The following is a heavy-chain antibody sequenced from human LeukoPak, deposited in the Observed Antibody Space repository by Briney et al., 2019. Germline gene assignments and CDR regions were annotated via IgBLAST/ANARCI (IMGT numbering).Heavy chain of an antibody. V-gene: IGHV4-59*01. CDR3: ARGVGGGDRYFDY. Sequence: PSETLSLTRSVSSDSISRYHWSWIRQPPGKGLEWIAYIHYTGYTEYNPPLKSRVTISGDTSKRQFSLKVSSVTAADTAVYYCARGVGGGDRYFDYWGQGTLVTVSS. J-gene: IGHJ4*02. CDR2: IHYTGYT. D-gene: IGHD1-26*01. CDR1: SDSISRYH.